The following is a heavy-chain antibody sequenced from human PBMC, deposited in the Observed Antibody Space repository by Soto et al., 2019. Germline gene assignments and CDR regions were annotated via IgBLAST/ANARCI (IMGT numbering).Heavy chain of an antibody. CDR3: AKAPRSWVDDAFDI. D-gene: IGHD2-15*01. CDR1: GFVFRAFD. V-gene: IGHV3-23*01. J-gene: IGHJ3*02. Sequence: GGSLRLSCAASGFVFRAFDMSWVRQAPGKGLEWVSAISGSGGSTYYADSVKGRFTISRDNSKNTLYLQMNSLRAEDTAVYYCAKAPRSWVDDAFDIWGQGTMVTVSS. CDR2: ISGSGGST.